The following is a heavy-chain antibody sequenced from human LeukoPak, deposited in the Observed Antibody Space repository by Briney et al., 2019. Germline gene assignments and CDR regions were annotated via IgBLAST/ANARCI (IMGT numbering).Heavy chain of an antibody. V-gene: IGHV3-23*01. Sequence: PGGSLRLSCAASGLTFSSYAMNWVRQAPGKGLEWVSAISGGGGSTYYAGSVKGRFTISRDNSKSTLYLQMNSLRAEDTAVYFCAKDSYSSPFTFHLSDWGQGTLVTVSS. CDR3: AKDSYSSPFTFHLSD. CDR1: GLTFSSYA. CDR2: ISGGGGST. D-gene: IGHD6-6*01. J-gene: IGHJ4*02.